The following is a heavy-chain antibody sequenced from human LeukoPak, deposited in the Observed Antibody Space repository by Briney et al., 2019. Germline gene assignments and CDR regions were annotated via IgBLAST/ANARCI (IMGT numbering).Heavy chain of an antibody. D-gene: IGHD3-10*01. J-gene: IGHJ4*02. CDR1: GFTFSSDG. CDR3: AKGHYGSQTYLKF. V-gene: IGHV3-23*01. CDR2: ISFSGGST. Sequence: GGSLRLSCAGSGFTFSSDGMTWVRQAPGKGLEWVSAISFSGGSTYYADSVKGRFTISRDNSKNTLYLQMNSLRAEDAAVYYCAKGHYGSQTYLKFWGQGTLVTVSS.